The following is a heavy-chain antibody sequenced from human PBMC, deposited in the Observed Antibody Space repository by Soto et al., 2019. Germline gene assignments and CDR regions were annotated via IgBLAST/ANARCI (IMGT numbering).Heavy chain of an antibody. V-gene: IGHV3-30-3*01. D-gene: IGHD3-9*01. CDR3: ARDLRDILTGYRHYYYYYGMDV. CDR2: ISYDGSNK. Sequence: GGSLRLSCAASGFTFSSYAMHWVRQAPGKGLEWVAVISYDGSNKYYADSVKGRFTISRDNSKNTLYLQMNSLRAEDTAVYYCARDLRDILTGYRHYYYYYGMDVWGQGTTVTVSS. CDR1: GFTFSSYA. J-gene: IGHJ6*02.